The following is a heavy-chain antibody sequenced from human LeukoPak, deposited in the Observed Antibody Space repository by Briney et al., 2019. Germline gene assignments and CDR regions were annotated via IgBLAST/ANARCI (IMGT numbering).Heavy chain of an antibody. J-gene: IGHJ4*02. CDR2: IKQDGSEK. V-gene: IGHV3-7*01. Sequence: GGSLRISCAASGFAVSSYWMSWVRQAPGKGLEWVANIKQDGSEKYYVDSVKGRFTISRDNAKNSLYLQMNSLRAEDTAVYYCAREEGPSEFDYWGQGTLVTVSS. CDR3: AREEGPSEFDY. CDR1: GFAVSSYW.